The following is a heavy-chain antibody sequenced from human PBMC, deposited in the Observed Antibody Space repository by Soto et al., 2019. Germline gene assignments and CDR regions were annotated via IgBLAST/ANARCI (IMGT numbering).Heavy chain of an antibody. CDR3: AKDRSRIAVAAPFDH. V-gene: IGHV3-30*18. J-gene: IGHJ4*02. CDR1: GFTFSSYG. D-gene: IGHD6-19*01. CDR2: ISYDGSNK. Sequence: QVQLVESGGGVVQPGRSLRLSCAASGFTFSSYGMHWVRQAPGKGLEWVAVISYDGSNKYYADSVKGRFTISRDNSKNTVYLQMNSLRAEDTAVYYRAKDRSRIAVAAPFDHWGQGTLVTVSS.